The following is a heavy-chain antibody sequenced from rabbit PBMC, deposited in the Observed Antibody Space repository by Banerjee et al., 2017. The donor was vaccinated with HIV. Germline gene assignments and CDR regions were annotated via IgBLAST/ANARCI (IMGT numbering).Heavy chain of an antibody. V-gene: IGHV1S40*01. J-gene: IGHJ4*01. CDR1: GFSFSGGYD. CDR3: ARYDDYGDPFNL. CDR2: IYAGSSGST. D-gene: IGHD2-1*01. Sequence: QSLEESGGDLVQPEGSLTLTCTPSGFSFSGGYDMCWVRQAPGKGLEWIACIYAGSSGSTYYASWAKGRFTISKTSSTTVTLQMTSLTAADTATYFCARYDDYGDPFNLWGPGTLVTVS.